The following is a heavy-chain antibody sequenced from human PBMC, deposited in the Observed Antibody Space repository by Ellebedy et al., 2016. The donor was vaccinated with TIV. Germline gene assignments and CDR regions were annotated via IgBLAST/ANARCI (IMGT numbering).Heavy chain of an antibody. CDR1: GFTFSTYG. Sequence: GGSLRLSCAASGFTFSTYGLHWVRQAPGKGLEWVAFIGYDGSNKYYADSVKGRFTISRDNSKNTLYLQMNTLRAEDTAVYYCAEDPMGGSYQLPTYYYGMAVWGQGTTVTVSS. CDR3: AEDPMGGSYQLPTYYYGMAV. J-gene: IGHJ6*02. V-gene: IGHV3-30*02. CDR2: IGYDGSNK. D-gene: IGHD3-16*02.